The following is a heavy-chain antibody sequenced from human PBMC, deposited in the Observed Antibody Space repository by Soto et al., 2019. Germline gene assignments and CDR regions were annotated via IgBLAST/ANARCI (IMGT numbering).Heavy chain of an antibody. CDR2: IIPISDTT. CDR1: GGTFSSYA. D-gene: IGHD2-2*01. CDR3: ARSQGSSTSLAIYYYYYYGMDV. J-gene: IGHJ6*02. V-gene: IGHV1-69*01. Sequence: QVQLVRSGAEVKKPGSSVKVPCKASGGTFSSYAISWVRQAPGQGLEWMGGIIPISDTTNYAQKFQGRVTITADESTSTAYMELSSLRSEDTAVYYCARSQGSSTSLAIYYYYYYGMDVWGQGTTVTVSS.